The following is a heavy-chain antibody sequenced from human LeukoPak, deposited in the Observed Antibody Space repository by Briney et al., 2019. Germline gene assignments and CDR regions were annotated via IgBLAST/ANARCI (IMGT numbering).Heavy chain of an antibody. CDR2: INTNTGNP. J-gene: IGHJ4*02. V-gene: IGHV7-4-1*02. Sequence: GASVKVSCKASGGTFSSYAISWVRQAPGQGLEWMGWINTNTGNPTYAQGFTGRFVFSLDTSVSTAYLQISSLKAEDTAVYYCASRAVADPSREFDYWGQGTLVTVSS. D-gene: IGHD6-19*01. CDR3: ASRAVADPSREFDY. CDR1: GGTFSSYA.